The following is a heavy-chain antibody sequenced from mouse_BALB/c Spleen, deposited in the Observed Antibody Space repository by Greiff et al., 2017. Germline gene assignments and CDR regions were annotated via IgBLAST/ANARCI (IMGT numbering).Heavy chain of an antibody. CDR1: GDSITSGY. Sequence: EVQLQESGPSLVKPSQTLSLTCSVTGDSITSGYWNWIRKFPGNKLEYMGYISYSGSTYYNPSLKSRISITRDTSKNQYYLQLNSVTTEDTATYYCARGSGSSYVAWFAYWGQGTLVTVSA. J-gene: IGHJ3*01. D-gene: IGHD1-1*01. CDR3: ARGSGSSYVAWFAY. CDR2: ISYSGST. V-gene: IGHV3-8*02.